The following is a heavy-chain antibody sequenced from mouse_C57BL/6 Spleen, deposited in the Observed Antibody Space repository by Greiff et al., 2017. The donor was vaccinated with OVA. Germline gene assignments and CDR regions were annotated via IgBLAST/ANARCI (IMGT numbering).Heavy chain of an antibody. CDR1: GYTFTDYN. Sequence: VQLQQSGPELVKPGASVKMSCKASGYTFTDYNMHWVKQSHGKSLEWIGYINPNNGGTSYNQKFKGKATLTVNKSSSTAYMELRSLTSEDSAVYYCARMNYYGSSYVGGRYFDVWGTGTTVTVSS. CDR2: INPNNGGT. V-gene: IGHV1-22*01. D-gene: IGHD1-1*01. J-gene: IGHJ1*03. CDR3: ARMNYYGSSYVGGRYFDV.